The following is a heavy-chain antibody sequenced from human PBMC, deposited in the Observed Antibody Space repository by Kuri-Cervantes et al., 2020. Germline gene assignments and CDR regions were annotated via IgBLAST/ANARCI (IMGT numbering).Heavy chain of an antibody. CDR3: ARDIGHSYDDLDY. Sequence: LSLTCAASGFTFSSYAMHWVRQAPGKGLEWVAVISYDGSNKYYADSVKGRFTISRDNSKNTLYLQMNSLRAEDTAVYYCARDIGHSYDDLDYWGQETLVTVSS. D-gene: IGHD5-12*01. J-gene: IGHJ4*02. CDR1: GFTFSSYA. CDR2: ISYDGSNK. V-gene: IGHV3-30-3*01.